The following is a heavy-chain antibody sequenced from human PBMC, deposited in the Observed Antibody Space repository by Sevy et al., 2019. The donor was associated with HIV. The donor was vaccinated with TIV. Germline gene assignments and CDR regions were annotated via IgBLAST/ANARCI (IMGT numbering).Heavy chain of an antibody. CDR1: GFTVSSNY. D-gene: IGHD1-26*01. CDR2: IYSGGST. J-gene: IGHJ3*02. CDR3: ARAERGLVGATNDAFDI. Sequence: GGSQRLSCAASGFTVSSNYMSWVRQAPGKGLEWVSVIYSGGSTYYADSVKGRFTISRDNSKNTLYLQMNSLRAEDTAVYYCARAERGLVGATNDAFDIWGQGTMVTVSS. V-gene: IGHV3-53*01.